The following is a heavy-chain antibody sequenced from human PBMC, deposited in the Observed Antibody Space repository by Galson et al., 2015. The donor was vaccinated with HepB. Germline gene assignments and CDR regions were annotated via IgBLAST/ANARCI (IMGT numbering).Heavy chain of an antibody. D-gene: IGHD6-19*01. CDR1: GFTFSSYG. CDR3: ARDSFSEKQWLAHFDY. V-gene: IGHV3-33*08. J-gene: IGHJ4*02. Sequence: SLRLSCAASGFTFSSYGMHWVRQAPGKGLEWVAVIWYDRSNKYYADSVKGRFTISRDNSKNTLYLQMNSLRAEDTAVYYCARDSFSEKQWLAHFDYWGQGTLVTVSS. CDR2: IWYDRSNK.